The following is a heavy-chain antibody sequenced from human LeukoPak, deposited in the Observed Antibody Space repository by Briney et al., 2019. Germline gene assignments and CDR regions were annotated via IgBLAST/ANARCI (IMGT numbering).Heavy chain of an antibody. J-gene: IGHJ3*02. V-gene: IGHV3-23*01. CDR1: GFTFSSYS. CDR3: VREGYRGLAFDI. D-gene: IGHD6-13*01. Sequence: PGGSLRLSCAASGFTFSSYSMNWVRQAPGKGLEWVSGISGSGGSTFYADSVKGRFTISRDNSKNTLYLQMNGLRVEDTAVYYSVREGYRGLAFDIWGQGTMVTVSS. CDR2: ISGSGGST.